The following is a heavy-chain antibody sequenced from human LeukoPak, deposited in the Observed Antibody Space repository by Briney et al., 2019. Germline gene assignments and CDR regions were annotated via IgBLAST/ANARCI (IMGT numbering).Heavy chain of an antibody. V-gene: IGHV4-59*01. CDR3: ARGDYDSSGYPYFDY. CDR2: IYYSGST. Sequence: PSETLSFTCTVSGGSISSYYWSWIRQPPGKGLEWIGYIYYSGSTNYNPSLKSRVTISVDTSKNQFSLKLNSVTAADTAVYYCARGDYDSSGYPYFDYWGQGTLVTVSS. D-gene: IGHD3-22*01. CDR1: GGSISSYY. J-gene: IGHJ4*02.